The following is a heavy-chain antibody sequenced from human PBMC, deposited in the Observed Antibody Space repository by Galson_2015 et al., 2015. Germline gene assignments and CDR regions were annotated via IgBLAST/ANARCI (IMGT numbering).Heavy chain of an antibody. V-gene: IGHV3-11*01. CDR2: ISSSGSTR. D-gene: IGHD2-8*01. CDR3: ARAHCTNGVCYFWNAFDI. CDR1: GFTFSDYY. J-gene: IGHJ3*02. Sequence: LRLSCAASGFTFSDYYMSWIRQAPGKGLEWISYISSSGSTRYYADSVKGRLTISRDNAKNSLYLQMNSLRAEDTAVYYCARAHCTNGVCYFWNAFDIWGQGTMVTVSS.